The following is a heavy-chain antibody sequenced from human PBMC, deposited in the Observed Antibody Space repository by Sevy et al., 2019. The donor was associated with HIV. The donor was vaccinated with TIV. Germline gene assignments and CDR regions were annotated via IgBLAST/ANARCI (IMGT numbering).Heavy chain of an antibody. D-gene: IGHD2-15*01. J-gene: IGHJ5*02. CDR3: ARDPGGRDWFDP. CDR1: GFTVSSNY. V-gene: IGHV3-53*01. CDR2: IYSGGST. Sequence: GGSLRLSCAASGFTVSSNYMSWVRQAPGKGLEWVSVIYSGGSTYYADSVKGRFTISRDNAKNSLFLEMNSLRAEDTAVYYCARDPGGRDWFDPWGQGTLVTVSS.